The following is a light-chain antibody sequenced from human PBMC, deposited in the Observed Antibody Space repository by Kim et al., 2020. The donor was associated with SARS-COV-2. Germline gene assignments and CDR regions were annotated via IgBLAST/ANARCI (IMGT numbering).Light chain of an antibody. CDR1: QGISSW. Sequence: SASVGDRVTITCRASQGISSWLAWYQQKPGKAPNLLIYAASSLHSGVPSRFSGSGSGTDFTLTISSLQPEDFATYYCQANKFPLTFGGGTKVDIK. J-gene: IGKJ4*01. CDR3: QANKFPLT. CDR2: AAS. V-gene: IGKV1-12*01.